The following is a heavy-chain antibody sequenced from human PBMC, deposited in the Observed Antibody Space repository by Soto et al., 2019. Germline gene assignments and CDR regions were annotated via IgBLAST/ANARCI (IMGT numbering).Heavy chain of an antibody. CDR3: AKVTPAAPPFITILYYFDY. V-gene: IGHV3-23*01. J-gene: IGHJ4*02. CDR1: RFTFSSYA. D-gene: IGHD3-10*01. CDR2: ISGSGGST. Sequence: GGSLRLSCAASRFTFSSYAMSWVRQAPGKGLEWVSAISGSGGSTYYADSVKGRFTISRDNSKNTLYLQMNSLRAEDTAVYYCAKVTPAAPPFITILYYFDYWGQGTLVTVSS.